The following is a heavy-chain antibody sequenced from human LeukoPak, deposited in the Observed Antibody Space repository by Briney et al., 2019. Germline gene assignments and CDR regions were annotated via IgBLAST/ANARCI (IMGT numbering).Heavy chain of an antibody. CDR1: GYTFTSYG. D-gene: IGHD6-6*01. CDR2: ISAYNGNT. J-gene: IGHJ4*02. V-gene: IGHV1-18*01. Sequence: GASVKVSCKASGYTFTSYGISWVRQAPGQGLEWMGWISAYNGNTNYAQKLQGRVTMTSDTSTSTAYMELRSLRSDDTAVYYCARDRRIAARPESFDYWGQGTLVTVSS. CDR3: ARDRRIAARPESFDY.